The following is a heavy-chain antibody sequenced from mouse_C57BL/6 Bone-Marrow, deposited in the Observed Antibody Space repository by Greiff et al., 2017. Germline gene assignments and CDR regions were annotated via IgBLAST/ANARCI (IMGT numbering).Heavy chain of an antibody. CDR2: ISSGGSYT. V-gene: IGHV5-6*01. CDR1: GFTFSSYG. D-gene: IGHD1-1*01. CDR3: ARNFRLTTVVATVYYYAMDY. J-gene: IGHJ4*01. Sequence: EVQLVESGGDLVKPGGSLKLSCAASGFTFSSYGMSWVRQTPDKRLEWVATISSGGSYTYYPDSVKGRFTISRDNAKNTLYLQMSSLKSEDTAMYYCARNFRLTTVVATVYYYAMDYWGQGTSVTVSS.